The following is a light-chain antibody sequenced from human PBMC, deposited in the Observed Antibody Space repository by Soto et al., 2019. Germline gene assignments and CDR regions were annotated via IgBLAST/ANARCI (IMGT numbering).Light chain of an antibody. V-gene: IGKV1-5*03. Sequence: DIQMTQSPSTLSGSVGDRVTITCRASQTISSWLAWYQQKPGKAPKLLIYKASTLKSGVPSRFSGSGSGTEFTLTISSLQPDDFATYYCQHYSGDRATFGQGTKVEI. CDR3: QHYSGDRAT. J-gene: IGKJ1*01. CDR2: KAS. CDR1: QTISSW.